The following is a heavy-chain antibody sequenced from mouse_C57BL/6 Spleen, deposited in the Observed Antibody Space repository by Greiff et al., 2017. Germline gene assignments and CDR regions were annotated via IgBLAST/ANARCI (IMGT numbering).Heavy chain of an antibody. D-gene: IGHD1-1*01. CDR2: IDPNSGGT. Sequence: QVHVKQPGAELVKPGASVKLSCKASGYTFTSYWMHWVKQRPGRGLEWIGRIDPNSGGTKYNEKFKSKATLTVDKPSSTAYMQLSSLTSEDSAVYYCARALYYGSFDYWGQGTTLTVSS. CDR3: ARALYYGSFDY. CDR1: GYTFTSYW. V-gene: IGHV1-72*01. J-gene: IGHJ2*01.